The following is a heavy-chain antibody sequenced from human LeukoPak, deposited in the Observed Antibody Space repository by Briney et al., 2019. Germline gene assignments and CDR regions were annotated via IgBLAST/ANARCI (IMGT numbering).Heavy chain of an antibody. CDR3: ARVYAVTPS. CDR1: GFTFSSYE. Sequence: PGGSLRLSCAASGFTFSSYEMNWVRPAPGKGLEWVSYISSSGTTIYYADSVKGRFTVSRDNAKNSLYLQMSSLRAEDTAVYYCARVYAVTPSWGQGTLVAVSS. V-gene: IGHV3-48*03. J-gene: IGHJ1*01. CDR2: ISSSGTTI. D-gene: IGHD2/OR15-2a*01.